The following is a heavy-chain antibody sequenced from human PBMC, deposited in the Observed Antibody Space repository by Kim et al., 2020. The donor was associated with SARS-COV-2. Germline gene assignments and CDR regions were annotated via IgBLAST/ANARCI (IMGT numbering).Heavy chain of an antibody. J-gene: IGHJ4*02. CDR2: ISGDDIST. V-gene: IGHV3-23*01. D-gene: IGHD3-22*01. CDR3: AKDRLTLNYYDSSGYYYGRYCFDY. Sequence: GGSLRLSCATSGFTFNSYAMSWVRQAPGKGLDWVSGISGDDISTYYADSVKGRFTISRDNSKNTLYLQMNSLRAEDTAVYYCAKDRLTLNYYDSSGYYYGRYCFDYWGQGTVVTVSS. CDR1: GFTFNSYA.